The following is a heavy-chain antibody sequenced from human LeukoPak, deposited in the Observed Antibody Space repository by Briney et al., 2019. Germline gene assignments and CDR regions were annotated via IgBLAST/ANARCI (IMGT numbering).Heavy chain of an antibody. V-gene: IGHV4-34*01. CDR2: IHYTGAT. CDR3: ARDSGGYQLLFGFDY. D-gene: IGHD2-2*01. Sequence: SETLSLTCAVYGGSFRGYYWSWIRQPPGKGLEWIGEIHYTGATDYKPSLKSRVTISGDPSKNQVSLRVSSVTAADTAVYYCARDSGGYQLLFGFDYWGQGTLVTVSS. CDR1: GGSFRGYY. J-gene: IGHJ4*02.